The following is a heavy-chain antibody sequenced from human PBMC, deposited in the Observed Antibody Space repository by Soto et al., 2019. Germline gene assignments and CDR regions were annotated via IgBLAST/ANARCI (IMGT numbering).Heavy chain of an antibody. CDR3: AKDRGWLAERYYYGMDF. V-gene: IGHV3-30*18. J-gene: IGHJ6*02. D-gene: IGHD6-19*01. CDR2: ISYDGSNK. Sequence: QVQLVESGGGVVQPGRSLRLSCAASGFTFSSYGMHWVRQAPGKGLEWVAVISYDGSNKYYADSVKGRFTISRDNSKNTLYLQRNSMRAEDTSVYYCAKDRGWLAERYYYGMDFWGQGTTVTVSS. CDR1: GFTFSSYG.